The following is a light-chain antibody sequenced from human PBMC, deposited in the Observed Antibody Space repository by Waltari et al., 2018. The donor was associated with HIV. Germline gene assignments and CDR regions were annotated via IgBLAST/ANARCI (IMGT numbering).Light chain of an antibody. CDR2: NNS. V-gene: IGLV1-40*01. Sequence: QSVLTQPPSVSGAPGQRVTISCTGSSSNIGAGSDVNWSQQLPGTAPKLLIYNNSNRPSGVPDRFSGSKSGTSASLAITGLQAEDEADYYCQSYDSSLSGSDVFGTGTKVTVL. CDR1: SSNIGAGSD. J-gene: IGLJ1*01. CDR3: QSYDSSLSGSDV.